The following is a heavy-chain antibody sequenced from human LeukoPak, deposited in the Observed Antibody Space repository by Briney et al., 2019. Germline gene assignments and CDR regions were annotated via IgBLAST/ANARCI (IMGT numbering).Heavy chain of an antibody. Sequence: ASVKVSCKASGGSFGNFAIRWLRQAPGQGLEWVGRIIPILGIPATYAQNFQGRVTITADKYTSIAYVDLISLTSDDTAVYYCAREGPGTPGVFEYWGQGTLVTVSS. V-gene: IGHV1-69*04. J-gene: IGHJ4*02. CDR2: IIPILGIPA. D-gene: IGHD1-1*01. CDR1: GGSFGNFA. CDR3: AREGPGTPGVFEY.